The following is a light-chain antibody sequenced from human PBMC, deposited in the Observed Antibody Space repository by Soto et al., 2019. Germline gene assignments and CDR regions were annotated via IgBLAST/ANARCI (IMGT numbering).Light chain of an antibody. CDR1: QSLVYSDGNTY. V-gene: IGKV2-30*01. CDR3: MQGSHWPYT. Sequence: DVVMTQSPLSLPVTLGQPASISCWSSQSLVYSDGNTYLNWFQQRPGQSPRRLIYKVSNRDSGVPARFSGSGSGTDFTLRINRVEAEDIGLYYCMQGSHWPYTFGQGTKLEI. J-gene: IGKJ2*01. CDR2: KVS.